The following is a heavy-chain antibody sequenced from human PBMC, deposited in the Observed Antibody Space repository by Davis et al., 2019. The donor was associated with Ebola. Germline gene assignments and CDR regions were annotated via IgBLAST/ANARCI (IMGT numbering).Heavy chain of an antibody. D-gene: IGHD3-9*01. CDR3: AGGLRYFDWLA. CDR2: MQPNSGIT. V-gene: IGHV1-8*01. CDR1: GYSLTSYE. Sequence: ASVKVSCKAYGYSLTSYEINWVRQAPGEGLEWMGWMQPNSGITGYAQKFQGRVTMTRDTSLATAYMELSSLRSEDTAVYYCAGGLRYFDWLAWGRGTLVTVSS. J-gene: IGHJ4*02.